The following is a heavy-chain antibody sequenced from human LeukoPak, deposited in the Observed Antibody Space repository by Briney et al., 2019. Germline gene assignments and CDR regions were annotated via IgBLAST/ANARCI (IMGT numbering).Heavy chain of an antibody. J-gene: IGHJ4*02. D-gene: IGHD1-26*01. Sequence: GSLRLSCAASGFTFSSYWMSWVRQAPGKGLEWVATIKQDGSDIYYVDSVKGRFTISRDNAQNSLYLQMNSLRAEDTAVYYCARSYGQGADYWGQGTLVTVSS. CDR1: GFTFSSYW. CDR2: IKQDGSDI. CDR3: ARSYGQGADY. V-gene: IGHV3-7*01.